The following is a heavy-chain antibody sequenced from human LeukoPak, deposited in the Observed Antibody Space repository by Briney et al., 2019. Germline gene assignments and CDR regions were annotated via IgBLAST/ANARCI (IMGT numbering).Heavy chain of an antibody. V-gene: IGHV3-7*01. Sequence: GGSLRLSCAASGFTFSRYWMSWVRQAPGKGLEWVANINQDGSARYHVDSVRARFTISRDNVRNSLFLQMDSLRAEDTAVYYCATIGLAPLPYYFDYWGQGTLVTVSS. CDR3: ATIGLAPLPYYFDY. CDR2: INQDGSAR. J-gene: IGHJ4*02. CDR1: GFTFSRYW. D-gene: IGHD3/OR15-3a*01.